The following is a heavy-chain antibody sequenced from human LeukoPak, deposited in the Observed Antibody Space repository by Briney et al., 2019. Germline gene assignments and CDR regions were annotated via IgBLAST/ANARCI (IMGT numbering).Heavy chain of an antibody. Sequence: PSETLSLTCAVYGGSFSGYYWSWIRQPPGKGLEWIGEINHSGSTNYNPSLKSRVTISVDTSKNQFSLKLSSVTAADTAVYYCARLLTVGYSGSLIDYWGQGTLVTVSS. CDR2: INHSGST. CDR3: ARLLTVGYSGSLIDY. V-gene: IGHV4-34*01. D-gene: IGHD6-13*01. J-gene: IGHJ4*02. CDR1: GGSFSGYY.